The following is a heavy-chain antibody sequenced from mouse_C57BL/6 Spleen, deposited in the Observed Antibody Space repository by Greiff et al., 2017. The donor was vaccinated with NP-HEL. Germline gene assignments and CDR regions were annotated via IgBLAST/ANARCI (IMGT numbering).Heavy chain of an antibody. J-gene: IGHJ2*01. CDR2: FHPYNDDT. D-gene: IGHD1-1*01. Sequence: SGAELVKPGASVMMSCKASGYTFTTYPIEWMKQNPGKSLEWIGNFHPYNDDTQYTEKFKGKATLTVEKSSSTVYLELSRLTSDDSYDYDSARGGTYGSSPHFDYWGQGTTLTVSS. CDR3: ARGGTYGSSPHFDY. V-gene: IGHV1-47*01. CDR1: GYTFTTYP.